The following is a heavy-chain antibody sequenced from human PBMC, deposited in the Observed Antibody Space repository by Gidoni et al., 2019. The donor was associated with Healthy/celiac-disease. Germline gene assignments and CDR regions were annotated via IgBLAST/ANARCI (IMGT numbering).Heavy chain of an antibody. D-gene: IGHD2-2*02. V-gene: IGHV3-23*01. CDR3: AYDCSSTSCYTDGPFDY. J-gene: IGHJ4*02. Sequence: EVQLLESGGGLVQPGGSLRLSCAASGFTFSRYAMGWVRQAPGKGLEWVSAISGSGGSTYYADSVKGRFTISRDNSKNTLYLQMNSLRAEDTAVYYCAYDCSSTSCYTDGPFDYWGQGTLVTVSS. CDR2: ISGSGGST. CDR1: GFTFSRYA.